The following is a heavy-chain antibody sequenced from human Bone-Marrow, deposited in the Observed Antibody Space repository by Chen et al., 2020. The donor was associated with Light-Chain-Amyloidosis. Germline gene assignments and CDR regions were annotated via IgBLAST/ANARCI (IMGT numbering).Heavy chain of an antibody. J-gene: IGHJ4*02. CDR2: NFYTGST. V-gene: IGHV4-59*01. CDR1: GGSIITYF. CDR3: AGSPAGYYGSGSYYYFDF. Sequence: QVHLQESGPGLVKPSETLSLTCSVSGGSIITYFWSWMRQPPGKGLEWIGCNFYTGSTNYHSYLKGRVTISVDTSKNQLSLKLNSVTAADTAVYYCAGSPAGYYGSGSYYYFDFWGQGTLVTVSS. D-gene: IGHD3-10*01.